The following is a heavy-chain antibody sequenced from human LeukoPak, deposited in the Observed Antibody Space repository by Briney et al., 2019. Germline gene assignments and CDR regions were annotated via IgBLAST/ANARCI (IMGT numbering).Heavy chain of an antibody. Sequence: SETLSLTCTVSGGSLSSYYWSWIRQPPGKGLEWIGYIYYSGSTNYNPSLKSRVTISVDTPKNQFSLKLSSVTAADTAVYYCARGDPGAYGQWLTVDYWGQGTLVTVSS. CDR3: ARGDPGAYGQWLTVDY. V-gene: IGHV4-59*01. CDR1: GGSLSSYY. J-gene: IGHJ4*02. D-gene: IGHD6-19*01. CDR2: IYYSGST.